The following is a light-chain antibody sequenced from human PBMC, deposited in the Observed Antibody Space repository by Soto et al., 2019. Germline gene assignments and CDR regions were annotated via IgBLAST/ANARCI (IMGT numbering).Light chain of an antibody. J-gene: IGLJ2*01. Sequence: HSVLTQPPSASGTPGQRVTISCSGSSPNIGSNYAYWYRQLPGTAPKLLIYANSQRPSGVPDRFSGSKSGTSASLAISGLRSEDEAEYYCATWDDSLRGVLFGGGTQLTVL. CDR3: ATWDDSLRGVL. CDR1: SPNIGSNY. CDR2: ANS. V-gene: IGLV1-47*01.